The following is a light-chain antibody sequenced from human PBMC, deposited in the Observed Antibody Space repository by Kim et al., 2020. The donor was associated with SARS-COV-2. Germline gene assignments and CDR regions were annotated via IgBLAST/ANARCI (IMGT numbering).Light chain of an antibody. CDR1: ELVDKY. CDR2: QDI. Sequence: QTASIACTVDELVDKYVFWYQLKPGHSPVLVIYQDIKRPSGIPERFSASKFGNTATLTISGTQATDEADYYCQAWDSGTAVVFGEGTQLTVL. V-gene: IGLV3-1*01. CDR3: QAWDSGTAVV. J-gene: IGLJ2*01.